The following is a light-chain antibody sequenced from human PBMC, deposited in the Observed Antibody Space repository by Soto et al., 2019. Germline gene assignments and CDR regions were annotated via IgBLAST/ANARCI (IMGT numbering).Light chain of an antibody. V-gene: IGLV2-14*01. Sequence: QSALTQPASVSGSPGQSITISCTGTSSDVGGYNYVSWYQQHPGKAPKLMIYDVNNRPSGVSNRFSGSKSGNTASLTISGLQAEEEADYDCSSYTGSSTYVVFGGGTKLTVL. CDR1: SSDVGGYNY. CDR2: DVN. CDR3: SSYTGSSTYVV. J-gene: IGLJ2*01.